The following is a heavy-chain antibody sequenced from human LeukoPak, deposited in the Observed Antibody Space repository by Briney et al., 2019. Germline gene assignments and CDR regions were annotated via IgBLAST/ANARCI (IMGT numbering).Heavy chain of an antibody. CDR1: GGSISSGGYY. CDR3: ARLLNVGYYFDY. D-gene: IGHD1-26*01. V-gene: IGHV4-31*03. Sequence: PSETLSLTCTVSGGSISSGGYYWSWLRQHPGKGLEWIGYIYYSGSTYYNPSLKSRVTISVDTSKNQFSLKLSSVTAADTAVYYCARLLNVGYYFDYWGQGTLVTVSS. J-gene: IGHJ4*02. CDR2: IYYSGST.